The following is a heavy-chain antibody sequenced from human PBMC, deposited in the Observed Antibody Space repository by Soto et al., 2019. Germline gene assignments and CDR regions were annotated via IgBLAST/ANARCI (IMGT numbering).Heavy chain of an antibody. J-gene: IGHJ6*02. V-gene: IGHV4-30-4*01. D-gene: IGHD3-22*01. Sequence: PSETLSLTCSVSGGSVSSGDYYWTWIRQSPGKGLECIGYIYNGGDTYYNPSLKSRVTMSLDTSKNHFSLKLNSVTAADTAVYFCASPRRSTISGYYSLWSMDVWGQGTTVTVSS. CDR3: ASPRRSTISGYYSLWSMDV. CDR1: GGSVSSGDYY. CDR2: IYNGGDT.